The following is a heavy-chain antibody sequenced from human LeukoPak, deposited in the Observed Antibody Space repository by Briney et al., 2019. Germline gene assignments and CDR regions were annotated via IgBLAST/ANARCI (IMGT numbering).Heavy chain of an antibody. CDR3: AKAGGYSYGSSSDY. CDR2: ISGSGGST. D-gene: IGHD5-18*01. CDR1: GFTFSRYA. J-gene: IGHJ4*02. Sequence: GGSLRLSCAASGFTFSRYAMSWVRQAPGKGLEWVSAISGSGGSTYYADSVKGRFTISRDNSKNTLYLQMNSLRAEDTAVYYCAKAGGYSYGSSSDYWGQGTLVTVSS. V-gene: IGHV3-23*01.